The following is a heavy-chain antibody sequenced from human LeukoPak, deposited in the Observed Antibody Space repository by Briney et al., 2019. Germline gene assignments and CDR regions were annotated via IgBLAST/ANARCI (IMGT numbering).Heavy chain of an antibody. Sequence: SETLSLTCTVSGGSINSYYWSWIRQPAGKGLEWIGRIYSSGSTNYNPSLKSRVTISVDTSKTHFSLKLSSVTAADTAVYYCARHGQYSSSWYGGPYYYYYMYVWGKGTTVTVSS. D-gene: IGHD6-13*01. CDR2: IYSSGST. CDR1: GGSINSYY. V-gene: IGHV4-4*07. J-gene: IGHJ6*03. CDR3: ARHGQYSSSWYGGPYYYYYMYV.